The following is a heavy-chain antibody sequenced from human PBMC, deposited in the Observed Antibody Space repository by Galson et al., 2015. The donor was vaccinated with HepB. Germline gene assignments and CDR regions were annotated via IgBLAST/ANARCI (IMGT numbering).Heavy chain of an antibody. CDR3: ARDLEGRDDFWSGFQRTSWFDP. V-gene: IGHV3-21*01. D-gene: IGHD3-3*01. CDR1: GFTFSSYS. CDR2: ISSSSSYI. Sequence: SLRLSCAASGFTFSSYSMNWVRQAPGKGLEWVSSISSSSSYIYYADSVKGRFTISRDNAKNSLYLQMNSLRAEDTAVYYCARDLEGRDDFWSGFQRTSWFDPWGQGTLVTVSS. J-gene: IGHJ5*02.